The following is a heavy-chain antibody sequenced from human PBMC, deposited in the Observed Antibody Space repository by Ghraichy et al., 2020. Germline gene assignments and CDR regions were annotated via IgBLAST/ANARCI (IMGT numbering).Heavy chain of an antibody. Sequence: SETLSLTCAVYGGSFSGYYWSWIRQPPGKGLEWIGKINHSGSTNCNPSLKSRLTISVDTSKNQFSLKLSSVTAADTAVYYCARDSIAVVLAASYFDFWGQGTLVTVSS. J-gene: IGHJ4*02. CDR1: GGSFSGYY. D-gene: IGHD2-2*01. CDR3: ARDSIAVVLAASYFDF. V-gene: IGHV4-34*01. CDR2: INHSGST.